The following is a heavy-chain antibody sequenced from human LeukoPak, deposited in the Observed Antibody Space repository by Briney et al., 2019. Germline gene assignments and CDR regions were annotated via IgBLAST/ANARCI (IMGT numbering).Heavy chain of an antibody. V-gene: IGHV1-2*02. CDR3: ATQPYYYDSSGYADY. J-gene: IGHJ4*02. D-gene: IGHD3-22*01. CDR1: GYTSTGYY. CDR2: INPNSGGT. Sequence: GAPVKVSCKASGYTSTGYYMHWVRQAPGQGLEWMGWINPNSGGTNYAQKFQGRVTMTRDTSISTAYMELSRLRSDDTAVYYCATQPYYYDSSGYADYWGQGTLVTVSS.